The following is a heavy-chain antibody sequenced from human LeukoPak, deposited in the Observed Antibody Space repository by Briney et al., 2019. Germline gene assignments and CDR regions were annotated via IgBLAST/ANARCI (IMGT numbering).Heavy chain of an antibody. CDR2: INPNSGGT. V-gene: IGHV1-2*02. CDR3: ARDLGIAARPRRHLNWFDP. J-gene: IGHJ5*02. CDR1: GYTFTDYY. Sequence: GASVKVSCKASGYTFTDYYMHWVRQAPGQGLEWMGWINPNSGGTNYAQKFQGRVTMTRDTSISTAYMELSRLRSDDTAVYYCARDLGIAARPRRHLNWFDPWGQGTLVTVSS. D-gene: IGHD6-6*01.